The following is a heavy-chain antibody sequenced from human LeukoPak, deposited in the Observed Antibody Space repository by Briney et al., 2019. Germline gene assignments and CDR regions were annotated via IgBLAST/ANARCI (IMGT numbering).Heavy chain of an antibody. D-gene: IGHD4-23*01. J-gene: IGHJ4*02. CDR1: GGSISSYY. V-gene: IGHV4-59*08. CDR2: IYYSGSP. Sequence: SETLSLTCTVSGGSISSYYWSWIRQPPGKGLEWIGYIYYSGSPDYNPSLKSRLTISLDTSENQFSLKLSSVTAADTAVYYCARHASNSGGNLKFDYWGQGTLVTAPS. CDR3: ARHASNSGGNLKFDY.